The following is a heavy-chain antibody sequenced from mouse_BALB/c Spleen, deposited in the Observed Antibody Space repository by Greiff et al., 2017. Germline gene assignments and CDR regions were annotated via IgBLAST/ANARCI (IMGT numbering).Heavy chain of an antibody. CDR1: GYTFSSYW. CDR3: ARGVLRLPFAY. Sequence: VKLQQSGAELMKPGASVKISCKATGYTFSSYWIEWVKQRPGHGLEWIGEILPGSGSTNYNEKFKGKATFTADTSSNTAYMQLSSLTSEDSAVYYCARGVLRLPFAYWGQGTLVTVSA. V-gene: IGHV1-9*01. J-gene: IGHJ3*01. D-gene: IGHD1-2*01. CDR2: ILPGSGST.